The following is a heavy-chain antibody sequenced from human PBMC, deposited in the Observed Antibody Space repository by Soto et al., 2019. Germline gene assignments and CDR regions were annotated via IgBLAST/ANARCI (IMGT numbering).Heavy chain of an antibody. J-gene: IGHJ6*02. CDR1: GYSFSSYW. D-gene: IGHD3-10*01. CDR3: ARQGFGELSDGVDV. CDR2: IYPGDSDK. Sequence: GESLKISCRGSGYSFSSYWIGWVRQMTGKGLEWMGIIYPGDSDKRYSPSFQGQVTISVDKSISTAYLQWSSPKASDTAMYYCARQGFGELSDGVDVWGQGTTVTVSS. V-gene: IGHV5-51*01.